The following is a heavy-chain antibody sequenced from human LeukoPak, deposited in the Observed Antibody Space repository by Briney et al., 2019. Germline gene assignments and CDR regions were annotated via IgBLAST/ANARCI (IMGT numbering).Heavy chain of an antibody. CDR3: AITVDCRATTDCYSYFHH. Sequence: GGSLRLSCAASGFAFSGYAMHWVRQAPGKGLAYVSAITNNGVNTNSVKGRFTISRDNSKNTLYLQMDSLRAEDTAVYYCAITVDCRATTDCYSYFHHWGQGTLVTVSS. CDR1: GFAFSGYA. D-gene: IGHD2-21*02. J-gene: IGHJ1*01. CDR2: ITNNGVNT. V-gene: IGHV3-64*01.